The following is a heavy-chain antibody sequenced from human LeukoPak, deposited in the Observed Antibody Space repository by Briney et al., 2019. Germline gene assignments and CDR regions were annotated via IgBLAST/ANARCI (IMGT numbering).Heavy chain of an antibody. CDR1: GYTFTDYY. J-gene: IGHJ2*01. Sequence: RASVKVSCKASGYTFTDYYILWVRQAPGQGLEWMGVIHPRGGGTTYAQKFQGRVTMTRDTSTSTVYMELSSLRSEDTAVYYCARDWRYYDSSGYAIGYFDLWGRGTLVTVSS. V-gene: IGHV1-46*01. CDR2: IHPRGGGT. CDR3: ARDWRYYDSSGYAIGYFDL. D-gene: IGHD3-22*01.